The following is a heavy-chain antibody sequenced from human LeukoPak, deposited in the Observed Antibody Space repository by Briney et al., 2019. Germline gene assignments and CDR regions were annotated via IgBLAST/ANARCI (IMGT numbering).Heavy chain of an antibody. CDR3: AGDPSGYDSGWFDP. V-gene: IGHV4-30-2*01. D-gene: IGHD5-12*01. CDR2: IYLSGST. J-gene: IGHJ5*02. Sequence: PSETLSLTCAVSGGSISSGDYSWGWIRQPPGKGLEWIGYIYLSGSTFYNPSLQSRVTISLDGSKNQFSLRLSSVTAAGTAVYFCAGDPSGYDSGWFDPWGQGTLVTVSS. CDR1: GGSISSGDYS.